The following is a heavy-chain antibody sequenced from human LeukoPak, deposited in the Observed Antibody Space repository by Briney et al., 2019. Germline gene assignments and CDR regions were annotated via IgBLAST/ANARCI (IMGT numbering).Heavy chain of an antibody. Sequence: PVRSLRLSCAASGFTFSDHYMDWVRQAPGEGLGWVGRIPNKGNSYTPQYAASVEGRFTISRDDSKKSLYLEMNSLKTEDTAVYYCAYLGSGLGKLDSWGQGTLVTVSS. CDR3: AYLGSGLGKLDS. V-gene: IGHV3-72*01. CDR1: GFTFSDHY. D-gene: IGHD7-27*01. CDR2: IPNKGNSYTP. J-gene: IGHJ5*01.